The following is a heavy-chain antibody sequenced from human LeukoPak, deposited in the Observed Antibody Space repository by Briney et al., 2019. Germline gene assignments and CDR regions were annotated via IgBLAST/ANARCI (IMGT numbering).Heavy chain of an antibody. Sequence: SGPTLVNPTQTLTLTCTFSGFSLNTRGVGVGWIRQPPGRALEWLALIYWDDDRRYIPSLKSRLTITKDTSKNQVVLTMTNMDPVDTATYFRAHRKNYYDSSVFDNWGQGTLVTVSS. V-gene: IGHV2-5*02. CDR3: AHRKNYYDSSVFDN. CDR2: IYWDDDR. J-gene: IGHJ4*02. D-gene: IGHD3-22*01. CDR1: GFSLNTRGVG.